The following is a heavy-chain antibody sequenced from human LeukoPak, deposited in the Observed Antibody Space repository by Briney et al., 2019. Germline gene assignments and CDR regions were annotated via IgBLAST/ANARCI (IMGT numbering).Heavy chain of an antibody. CDR3: ARLYLDRWELTYYFDY. J-gene: IGHJ4*02. D-gene: IGHD1-26*01. CDR2: IYTSGST. CDR1: GGSISSYY. Sequence: SETLSLTCTVSGGSISSYYWSWIRQPAVKGLEWIGRIYTSGSTNYNPSLKSRVTMSVDTSKNQFSLKLSSVTAADTAVYYCARLYLDRWELTYYFDYWGQGTLVTVSS. V-gene: IGHV4-4*07.